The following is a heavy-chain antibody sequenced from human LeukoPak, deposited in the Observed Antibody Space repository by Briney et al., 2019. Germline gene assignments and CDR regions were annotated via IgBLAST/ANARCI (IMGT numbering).Heavy chain of an antibody. CDR3: ATMVQGVYTYFGS. D-gene: IGHD3-10*01. Sequence: PSETLSLTCTVSGGSISSYYWSWIRQPPGKGLEWIGYIFYSGSTNYNPSLKSRVTISVDTSKNQFSLKLRSVTAADTAVYYCATMVQGVYTYFGSWGQGNLVAVSS. CDR1: GGSISSYY. CDR2: IFYSGST. J-gene: IGHJ4*02. V-gene: IGHV4-59*01.